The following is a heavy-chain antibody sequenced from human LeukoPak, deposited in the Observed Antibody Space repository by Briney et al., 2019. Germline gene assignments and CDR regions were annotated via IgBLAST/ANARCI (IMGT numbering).Heavy chain of an antibody. V-gene: IGHV4-34*01. CDR1: GGSFSGYY. CDR3: ARGTKTGTTVLYMDV. Sequence: PSETLSLTCAVYGGSFSGYYWSWIRQPPGKGLEWIGEINHSGSTNYNPSLKSRVTISVDTSKNQFSLKLSSVTAADTAVYYCARGTKTGTTVLYMDVWGKGTTVTVSS. J-gene: IGHJ6*03. CDR2: INHSGST. D-gene: IGHD1-7*01.